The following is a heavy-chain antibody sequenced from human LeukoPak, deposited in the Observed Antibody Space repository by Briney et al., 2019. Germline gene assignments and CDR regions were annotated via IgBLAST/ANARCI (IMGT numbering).Heavy chain of an antibody. CDR3: ARGDDSSGYYFDY. V-gene: IGHV1-69*02. Sequence: GASVKVSCKASGSTFTGNYMHWVRQAPGQGLEWMGRIIPILGIANYAQKFQGRVTITADKSTSTAYMELSSLRSEDTAVYYCARGDDSSGYYFDYWGQGTLVTVSS. J-gene: IGHJ4*02. CDR2: IIPILGIA. CDR1: GSTFTGNY. D-gene: IGHD3-22*01.